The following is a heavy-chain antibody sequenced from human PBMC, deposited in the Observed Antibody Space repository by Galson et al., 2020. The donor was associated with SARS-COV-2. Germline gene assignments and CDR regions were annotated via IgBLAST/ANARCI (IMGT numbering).Heavy chain of an antibody. CDR3: ARDLRFGESDLDY. D-gene: IGHD3-10*01. Sequence: LSLTCAASGFTFSSYGMHWVRPAPGKGLEWVAVIWYDGSNKYYADSVKGRFTISRDNSKNTLYLQMNSLRAEDTAVYYCARDLRFGESDLDYWGQGTLVTVSS. CDR2: IWYDGSNK. J-gene: IGHJ4*02. V-gene: IGHV3-33*01. CDR1: GFTFSSYG.